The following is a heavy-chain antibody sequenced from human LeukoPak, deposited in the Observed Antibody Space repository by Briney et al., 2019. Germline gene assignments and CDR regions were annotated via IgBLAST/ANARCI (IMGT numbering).Heavy chain of an antibody. V-gene: IGHV4-34*01. CDR1: GGSFSGYY. CDR3: ARAGRDGYNFWPRPFRPNWFDP. D-gene: IGHD5-24*01. CDR2: INHSGST. J-gene: IGHJ5*02. Sequence: PSETLSLTCGVNGGSFSGYYWNWIRQTPGKGLEWIGEINHSGSTNYNPSLKRRVTISVDTSKNQFSLKLSSVTAADTAVYYCARAGRDGYNFWPRPFRPNWFDPWGQGTLVTVSS.